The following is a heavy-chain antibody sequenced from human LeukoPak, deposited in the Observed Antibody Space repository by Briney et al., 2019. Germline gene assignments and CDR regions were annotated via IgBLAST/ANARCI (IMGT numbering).Heavy chain of an antibody. D-gene: IGHD6-19*01. CDR2: INHSGST. CDR3: ARERSVDRWFDP. Sequence: SETLSLTRAVYGGSFSGYYWSWIRQPPGKGLEWIGEINHSGSTNYNPSLKSRVTMSVDTSKNQFSLKLSSVTAADTAVYYCARERSVDRWFDPWGQGTLVTVSS. CDR1: GGSFSGYY. V-gene: IGHV4-34*01. J-gene: IGHJ5*02.